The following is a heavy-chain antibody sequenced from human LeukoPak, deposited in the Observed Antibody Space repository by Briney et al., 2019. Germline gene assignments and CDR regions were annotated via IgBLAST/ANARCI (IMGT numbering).Heavy chain of an antibody. V-gene: IGHV3-23*01. CDR2: ISGSGVST. Sequence: GSLRLSCAVSGFTCSSYAMSWVRQAPGKGLEWVSSISGSGVSTYYVDSLKGRLTISRDNSKNTVYLEMNSLRAEDTAVYYCAKDMSISVYVLDYWGQGTLVTVAS. D-gene: IGHD2-8*01. CDR3: AKDMSISVYVLDY. CDR1: GFTCSSYA. J-gene: IGHJ4*02.